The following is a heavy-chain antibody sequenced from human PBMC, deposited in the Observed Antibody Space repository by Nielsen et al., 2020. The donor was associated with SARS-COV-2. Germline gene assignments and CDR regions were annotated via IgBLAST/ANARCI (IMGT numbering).Heavy chain of an antibody. CDR3: ARDLLAYGDSPNDY. CDR1: GFTFSSYW. CDR2: IKQDGSEK. V-gene: IGHV3-7*01. Sequence: GGSLRLSCAASGFTFSSYWMSWVRQAPGKGLEWVANIKQDGSEKYYVDSVKGRFTISRDNAKNSLYLQMNSLRAEDTAVYYCARDLLAYGDSPNDYWGQGTVVTVSS. J-gene: IGHJ4*02. D-gene: IGHD4-17*01.